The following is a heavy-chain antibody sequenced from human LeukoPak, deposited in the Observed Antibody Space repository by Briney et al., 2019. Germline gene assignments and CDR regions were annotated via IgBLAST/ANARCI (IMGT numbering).Heavy chain of an antibody. CDR2: TRNKADTYTT. D-gene: IGHD2-2*01. J-gene: IGHJ4*02. Sequence: GGSLRLSCAASGFTFSDHYMDWVRQAPGKGLEWVGRTRNKADTYTTHYAAFVEGRFTISRDDSKNSLYLQMNSLKTEDTAVYYCAHLGGVVTATTDFGYWGQGTLVTVSS. V-gene: IGHV3-72*01. CDR1: GFTFSDHY. CDR3: AHLGGVVTATTDFGY.